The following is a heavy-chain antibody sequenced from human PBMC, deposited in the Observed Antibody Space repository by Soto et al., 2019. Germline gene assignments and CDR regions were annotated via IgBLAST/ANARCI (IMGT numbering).Heavy chain of an antibody. Sequence: PSETLSLTCAVSGHSISSGYYWGWIRQPPGKGLEWIGNMYHNGNTYYNPSLKSRVTISLRTSKNQFSLKLSSVTAADTAVYYCARGADIMATTGDAFDIWGQGTMVTVSS. D-gene: IGHD5-12*01. V-gene: IGHV4-38-2*01. CDR2: MYHNGNT. CDR1: GHSISSGYY. CDR3: ARGADIMATTGDAFDI. J-gene: IGHJ3*02.